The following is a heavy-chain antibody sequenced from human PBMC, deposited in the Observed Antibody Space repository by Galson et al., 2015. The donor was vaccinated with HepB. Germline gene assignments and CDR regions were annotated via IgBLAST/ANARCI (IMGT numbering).Heavy chain of an antibody. J-gene: IGHJ4*02. CDR2: ISAYSGNT. D-gene: IGHD1-26*01. CDR1: GYSFSTNG. CDR3: ARAGGEWEPIDF. Sequence: QSGAEVKKPGESLKISCKASGYSFSTNGIAWVRQAPGQGLEWVGWISAYSGNTKYAEKFQDRVTLTAETSTTTAYMELRSLRSDDTALYYCARAGGEWEPIDFWGQGTLVSDSA. V-gene: IGHV1-18*01.